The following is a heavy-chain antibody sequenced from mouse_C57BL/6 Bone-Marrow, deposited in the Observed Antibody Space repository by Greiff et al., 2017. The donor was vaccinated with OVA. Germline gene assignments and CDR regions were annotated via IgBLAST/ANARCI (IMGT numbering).Heavy chain of an antibody. CDR2: ISGGGGNT. Sequence: EVQLVESGGGLVKPGGSLKLSCAASGFTFSSYTMSWVRQTPEKRLEWVATISGGGGNTYYTDSLKGRFTISKDNAKNTLYLQMSSLRSEDTALYYCSRQYYDGYYFDYWGQGTTLTVSS. V-gene: IGHV5-9*01. J-gene: IGHJ2*01. CDR3: SRQYYDGYYFDY. CDR1: GFTFSSYT. D-gene: IGHD2-4*01.